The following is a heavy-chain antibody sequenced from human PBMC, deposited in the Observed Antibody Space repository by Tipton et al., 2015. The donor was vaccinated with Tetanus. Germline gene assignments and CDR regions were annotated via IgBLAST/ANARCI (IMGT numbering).Heavy chain of an antibody. CDR3: ARLNTAADLFDY. Sequence: TLSLTCAVYGGSFSGYYWSWIRQPPGKGLEWIGEINHSGSTNYNPSLKSRVPISVDTSKNQFSLKLSSVTAADTAVYYCARLNTAADLFDYWGQGTLVTVSS. J-gene: IGHJ4*02. V-gene: IGHV4-34*01. CDR1: GGSFSGYY. D-gene: IGHD6-13*01. CDR2: INHSGST.